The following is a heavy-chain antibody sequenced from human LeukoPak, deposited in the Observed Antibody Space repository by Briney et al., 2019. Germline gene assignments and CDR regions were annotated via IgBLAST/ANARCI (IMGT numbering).Heavy chain of an antibody. CDR2: IRYDGSNK. CDR1: GFTFSSYG. D-gene: IGHD6-13*01. J-gene: IGHJ4*02. CDR3: AKTTYSSSWYTSS. Sequence: GGSLRLSCAASGFTFSSYGMHWVRQAPGKGLEWVAFIRYDGSNKYYADSVKGRFTISRDNSKNTLYLQMSSLRAEDTAVYYCAKTTYSSSWYTSSWGQGTLVTVSS. V-gene: IGHV3-30*02.